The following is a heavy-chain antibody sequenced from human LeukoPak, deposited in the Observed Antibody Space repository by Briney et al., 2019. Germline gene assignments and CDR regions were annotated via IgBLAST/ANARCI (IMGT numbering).Heavy chain of an antibody. Sequence: TSETLSLTCTVSGGSISSYYWSWIRQPPGKGLEWIGYIYYSGSTNYNPSLKSRVTISVDTSKNQFSLKLSPVTAADTAVYYCARGLELGDYYYYGMDVWGKGTTVTVSS. V-gene: IGHV4-59*01. J-gene: IGHJ6*04. CDR1: GGSISSYY. CDR2: IYYSGST. D-gene: IGHD1-7*01. CDR3: ARGLELGDYYYYGMDV.